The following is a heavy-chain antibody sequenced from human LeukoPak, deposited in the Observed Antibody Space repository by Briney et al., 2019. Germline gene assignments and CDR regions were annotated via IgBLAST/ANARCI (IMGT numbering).Heavy chain of an antibody. Sequence: GESLKISCEGSGYTFTSHWIGWVRQMPGKGLEWMGIIYPGDSDTRYSPSFQGQVTISADKSITTAYLQWTSLKASDTAMYCCARQRLRGVSYFDYWGRGTLVTVSS. D-gene: IGHD3-10*01. V-gene: IGHV5-51*01. J-gene: IGHJ4*02. CDR1: GYTFTSHW. CDR3: ARQRLRGVSYFDY. CDR2: IYPGDSDT.